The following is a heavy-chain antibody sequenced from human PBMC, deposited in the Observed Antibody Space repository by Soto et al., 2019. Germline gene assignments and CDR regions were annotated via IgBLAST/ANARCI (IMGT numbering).Heavy chain of an antibody. CDR1: GFTFDDYA. CDR3: AKDISGRGSYYYYYGMDA. V-gene: IGHV3-9*01. CDR2: ISWNSGSI. D-gene: IGHD3-16*01. J-gene: IGHJ6*02. Sequence: AGGSLRLSCAASGFTFDDYAMHWVRQAPGKGLEWVSGISWNSGSIVYAESVKARFTMSRDNAKNFLYLQMNSLTTEDTALYFCAKDISGRGSYYYYYGMDAWGQGTTVTVSS.